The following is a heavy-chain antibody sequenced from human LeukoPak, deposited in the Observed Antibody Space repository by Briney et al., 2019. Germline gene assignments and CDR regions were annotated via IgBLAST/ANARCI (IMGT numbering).Heavy chain of an antibody. J-gene: IGHJ4*02. CDR1: GFTFSNYA. CDR2: ISGSGGST. V-gene: IGHV3-23*01. Sequence: GGSLRLSCAASGFTFSNYAMSWVRQAPGKGLEWVSGISGSGGSTYYADSVKGHFTISRDNSKNTLYLQMNSLRAGDTAVYYCAKAVSSSWYYRSYYFDYWGQGTLVTVSS. D-gene: IGHD6-13*01. CDR3: AKAVSSSWYYRSYYFDY.